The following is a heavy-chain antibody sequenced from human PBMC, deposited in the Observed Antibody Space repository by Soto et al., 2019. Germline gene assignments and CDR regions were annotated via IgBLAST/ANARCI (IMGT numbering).Heavy chain of an antibody. CDR1: GGSISSSSYY. Sequence: TSETLSLTCTVSGGSISSSSYYWGWIRQPPGKGLEWIGSIYYSGSTYYNPSLKSRVTISVDTSKNQFSLNLTSVTAADTAVYYCARHRRTTVAKFYFDNWGQGALVTVSS. J-gene: IGHJ4*02. CDR2: IYYSGST. D-gene: IGHD4-4*01. CDR3: ARHRRTTVAKFYFDN. V-gene: IGHV4-39*01.